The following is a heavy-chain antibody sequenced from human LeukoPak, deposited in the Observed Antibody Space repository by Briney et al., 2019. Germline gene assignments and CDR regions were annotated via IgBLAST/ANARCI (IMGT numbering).Heavy chain of an antibody. D-gene: IGHD3-10*01. CDR1: GFIFSSYG. CDR3: ASWGFGSGSYLTLYGLDV. CDR2: IWNDGINK. J-gene: IGHJ6*02. V-gene: IGHV3-33*01. Sequence: GRSLRLSCAASGFIFSSYGMHWVRQAPGKGLEWVAFIWNDGINKYYADSVKGRFTISRDNSKNTLYLQVNSLRAEDTAVYYCASWGFGSGSYLTLYGLDVWGQGTTVTVSS.